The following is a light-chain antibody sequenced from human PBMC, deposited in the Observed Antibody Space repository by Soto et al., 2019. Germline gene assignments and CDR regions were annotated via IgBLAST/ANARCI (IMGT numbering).Light chain of an antibody. Sequence: DIQMTQSPSSLSASVGDRVTITCRASQTISSYLNWYQQKPGKVPKLLTYATSSLQSGVPSRFSGSGSGTDFTLTISSLQPEDFATYYCQQSYGLPLTFGPGTKVDIK. V-gene: IGKV1-39*01. CDR3: QQSYGLPLT. CDR2: ATS. J-gene: IGKJ3*01. CDR1: QTISSY.